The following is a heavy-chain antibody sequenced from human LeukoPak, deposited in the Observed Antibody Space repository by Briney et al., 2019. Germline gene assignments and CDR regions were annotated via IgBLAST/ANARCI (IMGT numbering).Heavy chain of an antibody. Sequence: GGSLRLSCAASGLTFSSYWMHWVRQAPGKGLVWVSRINSDGSSTSYADSVKGRFTISRDNAKNTLYLQMNSLRAEDTAVYYCARGGVGLLWFGELLPCDFWGQGTLVTVSS. CDR2: INSDGSST. CDR3: ARGGVGLLWFGELLPCDF. D-gene: IGHD3-10*01. CDR1: GLTFSSYW. V-gene: IGHV3-74*01. J-gene: IGHJ4*02.